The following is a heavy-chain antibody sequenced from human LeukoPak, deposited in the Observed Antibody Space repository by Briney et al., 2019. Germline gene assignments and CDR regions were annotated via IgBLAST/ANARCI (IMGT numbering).Heavy chain of an antibody. CDR2: AYYSGST. V-gene: IGHV4-39*07. CDR1: GGSISSYY. CDR3: AGNRYFDWLLYPNWFDP. Sequence: SETLSLTCTVSGGSISSYYWSWIRQPPGKGLEWIGSAYYSGSTYYNPSLKSRVTISVDTSKNQFSLKLSSVTAADTAVYYCAGNRYFDWLLYPNWFDPWGQGTLVTVSS. D-gene: IGHD3-9*01. J-gene: IGHJ5*02.